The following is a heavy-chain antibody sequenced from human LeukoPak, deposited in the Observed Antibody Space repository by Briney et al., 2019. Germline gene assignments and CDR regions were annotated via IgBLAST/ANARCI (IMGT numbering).Heavy chain of an antibody. D-gene: IGHD3-3*01. V-gene: IGHV1-69*05. CDR1: GGALNNSA. J-gene: IGHJ4*02. CDR2: IIPIVDTP. CDR3: AREAKTDFWSGYYDY. Sequence: SVKVSCKASGGALNNSAISWMRQAPGQGLEWMGGIIPIVDTPIYAQQFQGRITFITDGSTNTAYMELNSLRSDDTAVYYCAREAKTDFWSGYYDYWGQGTLVTVSS.